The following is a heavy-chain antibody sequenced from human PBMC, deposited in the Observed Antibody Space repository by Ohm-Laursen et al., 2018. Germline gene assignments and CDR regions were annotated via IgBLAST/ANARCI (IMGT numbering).Heavy chain of an antibody. Sequence: SLRLSCAASGFTFDDYAMHWVRQAPGKGLEWVSGISWNSGSIGYADSVKGRFTISRDNAKNTLYLQMDSLRVEDTAVYYCAKGHRGSPGLDYWGQGTLVTVSS. J-gene: IGHJ4*02. CDR1: GFTFDDYA. D-gene: IGHD3-10*01. V-gene: IGHV3-9*01. CDR2: ISWNSGSI. CDR3: AKGHRGSPGLDY.